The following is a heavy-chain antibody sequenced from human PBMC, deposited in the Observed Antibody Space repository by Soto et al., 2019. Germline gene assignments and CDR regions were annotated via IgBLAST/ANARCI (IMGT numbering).Heavy chain of an antibody. Sequence: DDYAMHWVRQAPGKGLEWVSVISWDGGSTYYADSVKGRFTISRDNSKNSLYLQMNSLRAEDTALYYCAKDTSTATSIAVAGPSGYYGMDVWGQGTTVTVSS. V-gene: IGHV3-43D*04. D-gene: IGHD6-19*01. CDR1: DDYA. CDR3: AKDTSTATSIAVAGPSGYYGMDV. CDR2: ISWDGGST. J-gene: IGHJ6*02.